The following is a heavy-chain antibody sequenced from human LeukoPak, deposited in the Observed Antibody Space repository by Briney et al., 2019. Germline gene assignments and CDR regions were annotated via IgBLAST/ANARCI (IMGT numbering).Heavy chain of an antibody. D-gene: IGHD3-10*01. CDR1: GFTFSSYA. CDR2: ISGSSDT. CDR3: AKGSSSGRPYFFDY. Sequence: PGGSLRLSCAASGFTFSSYAMGWVRQAPGKGLEWFSAISGSSDTYYADAVKGRFTISRDNSKTTLYLEMNSLKAEDTTIYYCAKGSSSGRPYFFDYWGQGSLVAVSS. J-gene: IGHJ4*02. V-gene: IGHV3-23*01.